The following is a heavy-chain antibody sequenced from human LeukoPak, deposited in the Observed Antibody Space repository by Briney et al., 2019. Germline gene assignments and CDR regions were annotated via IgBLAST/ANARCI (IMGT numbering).Heavy chain of an antibody. CDR3: ARARDGSDAFDI. D-gene: IGHD5-24*01. Sequence: ASVKVSCKASGYTFTSYGISWVRQAPGQGLERMGWISAYNGNTNYAQKLQGRVTMTTDTSTSTAYMELSRLRSDDTAVYYCARARDGSDAFDIWGQGTMVTVSS. CDR1: GYTFTSYG. V-gene: IGHV1-18*01. CDR2: ISAYNGNT. J-gene: IGHJ3*02.